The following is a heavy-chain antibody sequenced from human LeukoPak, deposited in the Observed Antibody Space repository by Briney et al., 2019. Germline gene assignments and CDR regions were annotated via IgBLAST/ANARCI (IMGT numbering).Heavy chain of an antibody. CDR1: GFTFSSYG. Sequence: GGSLRLSCAASGFTFSSYGMHWVRQAPGKGLEWVAFIRYDGSNKYYADSVKGRFTISRDNSKNTLYLQMNSLRAEDTAVYYCAKAEGSYYGSGSYPDYWGQGTLVTVSS. CDR3: AKAEGSYYGSGSYPDY. V-gene: IGHV3-30*02. D-gene: IGHD3-10*01. CDR2: IRYDGSNK. J-gene: IGHJ4*02.